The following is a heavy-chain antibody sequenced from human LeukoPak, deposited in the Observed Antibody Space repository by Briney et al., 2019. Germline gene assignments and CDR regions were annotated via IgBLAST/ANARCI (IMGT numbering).Heavy chain of an antibody. V-gene: IGHV4-38-2*01. J-gene: IGHJ3*02. D-gene: IGHD2-2*02. CDR3: ASLIAPIYCSSTSCHTGHAFDI. CDR2: IYHSGST. CDR1: GYSISSGYY. Sequence: SETLSLTCAVSGYSISSGYYCGWIRQPPGKGLEWIGSIYHSGSTYYNPSLKSRVTISVDTSKNQFSLKLSSVTAADTAVYYCASLIAPIYCSSTSCHTGHAFDIWGQWTMVTVSS.